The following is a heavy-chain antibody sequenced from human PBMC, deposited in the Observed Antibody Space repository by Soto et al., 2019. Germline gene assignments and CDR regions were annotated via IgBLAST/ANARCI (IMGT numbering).Heavy chain of an antibody. CDR3: ARAVDYYDSSGYYTHEYFQH. J-gene: IGHJ1*01. D-gene: IGHD3-22*01. CDR1: GYTFTSYG. Sequence: QVQLVQSGAEVKKPGASVKVSCRASGYTFTSYGITWVRQAPGQGLEWMGWISPYNGNTNYAQKLQGRVTMTTDTPTSTAYMELRCLRSDDTAVYYCARAVDYYDSSGYYTHEYFQHWGQGTLVTVSS. CDR2: ISPYNGNT. V-gene: IGHV1-18*01.